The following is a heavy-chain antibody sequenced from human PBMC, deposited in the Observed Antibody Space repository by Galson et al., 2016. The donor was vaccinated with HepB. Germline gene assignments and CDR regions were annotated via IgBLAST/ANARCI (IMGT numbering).Heavy chain of an antibody. CDR1: GFRFSDRA. CDR3: ARDSGDSWSGYSAYYDY. J-gene: IGHJ4*02. V-gene: IGHV3-33*01. D-gene: IGHD3-3*01. Sequence: SLRLSCAASGFRFSDRAMHWVRQPPGKGLEWVAVIWPSGNSQYYADSVKGRFTISRDNSKNTLYLQMSSLRAEDTAVYYCARDSGDSWSGYSAYYDYWGQGTLVNV. CDR2: IWPSGNSQ.